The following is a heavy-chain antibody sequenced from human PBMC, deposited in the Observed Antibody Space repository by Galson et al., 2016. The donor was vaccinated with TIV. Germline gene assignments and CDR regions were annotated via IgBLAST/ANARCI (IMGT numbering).Heavy chain of an antibody. J-gene: IGHJ6*02. CDR3: AREGYCSGGTCYSAYYGMDV. D-gene: IGHD2-15*01. V-gene: IGHV3-21*01. Sequence: SLRLSCAASGFTFSSYRMNWVRQAPGKGLEWASSITSSGNHIYYADSLKGRLTISRDNARNSLYLQMSSLRAEDTAVYYCAREGYCSGGTCYSAYYGMDVWGQGTTVTVSS. CDR1: GFTFSSYR. CDR2: ITSSGNHI.